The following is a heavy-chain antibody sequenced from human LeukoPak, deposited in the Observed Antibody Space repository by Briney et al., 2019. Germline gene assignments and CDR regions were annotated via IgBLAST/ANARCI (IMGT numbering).Heavy chain of an antibody. V-gene: IGHV4-59*11. J-gene: IGHJ4*02. CDR3: ARDRGDYDSSGYYGYFDY. CDR1: GGSIRSHY. Sequence: SETLSLICTVSGGSIRSHYWSWIRQPPGKGLEWIGYIYYSGSTNYNPSLKSRVTISVDTSKNQFSLKLSSVTAADTAVYYCARDRGDYDSSGYYGYFDYWGQGALVTVSS. CDR2: IYYSGST. D-gene: IGHD3-22*01.